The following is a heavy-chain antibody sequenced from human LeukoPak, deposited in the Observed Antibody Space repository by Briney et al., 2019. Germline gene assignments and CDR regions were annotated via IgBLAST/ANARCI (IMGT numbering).Heavy chain of an antibody. D-gene: IGHD3-22*01. CDR3: ARGPRYYDSSGPGRYFDY. J-gene: IGHJ4*02. CDR2: ISSSSSYI. Sequence: GGSLRLSCAASGFTFSSYSMNWVRQAPGKGLEWVSSISSSSSYIYYADSVKGRFTISRDNAKNSLYLQMNSLRAEDTAVYYCARGPRYYDSSGPGRYFDYWGQGTLVTVSS. V-gene: IGHV3-21*01. CDR1: GFTFSSYS.